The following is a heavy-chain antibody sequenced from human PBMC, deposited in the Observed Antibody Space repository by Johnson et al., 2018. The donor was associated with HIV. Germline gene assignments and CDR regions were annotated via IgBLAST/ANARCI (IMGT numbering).Heavy chain of an antibody. J-gene: IGHJ3*02. Sequence: VQLVESGGGVVQPGGSLILSCAASGFTFSSYWMHWVRQAPGKGLVWVSGINWHGGSTGYADSVKARFTISRDNAKISLYLQMNSLRAEDTALYYCARGGGYYDSNGYLFDAFDIWGQGTMVTVSS. CDR1: GFTFSSYW. CDR2: INWHGGST. CDR3: ARGGGYYDSNGYLFDAFDI. D-gene: IGHD3-22*01. V-gene: IGHV3-20*04.